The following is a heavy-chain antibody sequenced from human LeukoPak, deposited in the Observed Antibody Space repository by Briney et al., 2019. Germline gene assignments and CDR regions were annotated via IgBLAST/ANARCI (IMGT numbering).Heavy chain of an antibody. CDR3: ARERMDYSNSGNFYDYFDY. CDR2: IYYSGTT. V-gene: IGHV4-31*03. Sequence: SETLSLTCIVSGASIRRSGYYWTWIRQHSGEGLEWIGSIYYSGTTSYHPSLESRLTMSVDTSNQFSLKLTSVTAADTAVYYCARERMDYSNSGNFYDYFDYWGQGALVTVSS. CDR1: GASIRRSGYY. D-gene: IGHD3-10*01. J-gene: IGHJ4*02.